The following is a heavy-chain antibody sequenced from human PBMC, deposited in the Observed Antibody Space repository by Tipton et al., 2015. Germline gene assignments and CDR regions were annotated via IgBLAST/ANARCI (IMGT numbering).Heavy chain of an antibody. Sequence: TLSLTCTVAAASIGGSSFYWGWVRQPPRKGLGWIGSVYYNGTSYFNPSLKSRVTMSVDTSMNQFYLELNSVTAADTAVYYCARYGLLYDYVWGTYRPDAFDIWGQGAMVIVSS. V-gene: IGHV4-39*01. CDR2: VYYNGTS. J-gene: IGHJ3*02. CDR1: AASIGGSSFY. D-gene: IGHD3-16*02. CDR3: ARYGLLYDYVWGTYRPDAFDI.